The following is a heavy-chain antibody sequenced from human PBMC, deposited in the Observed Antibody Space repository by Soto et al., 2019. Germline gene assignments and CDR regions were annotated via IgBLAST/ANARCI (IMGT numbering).Heavy chain of an antibody. CDR2: INVYNGNT. Sequence: QVQLVQSGAEVKKPGASVKVSCKASGYTFTSYGISWVRQAPGQGLEWMGWINVYNGNTNYAQKPQVRATMTTDTSTSTAYLDLRSLRSDDTAVYFCARDTSRGEYDYWGQGTLVTVSS. V-gene: IGHV1-18*01. CDR3: ARDTSRGEYDY. D-gene: IGHD3-10*01. J-gene: IGHJ4*02. CDR1: GYTFTSYG.